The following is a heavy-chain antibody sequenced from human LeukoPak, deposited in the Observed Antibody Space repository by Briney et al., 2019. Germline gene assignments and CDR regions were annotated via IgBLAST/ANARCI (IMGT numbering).Heavy chain of an antibody. D-gene: IGHD1-26*01. V-gene: IGHV3-33*08. J-gene: IGHJ4*02. Sequence: GGSLRLSCAASGFTFSDYWMHWVRQAPGKGLEWVAVIWYDGSNKYYADSVKGRFTISRDNSKNTLYLQMNSLRAEDTAVYYCARDSYSGSYLFDFWGQGTLVTVSS. CDR3: ARDSYSGSYLFDF. CDR1: GFTFSDYW. CDR2: IWYDGSNK.